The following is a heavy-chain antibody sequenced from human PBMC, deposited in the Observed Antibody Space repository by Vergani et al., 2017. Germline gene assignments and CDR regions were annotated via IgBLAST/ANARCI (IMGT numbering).Heavy chain of an antibody. Sequence: QVQLQQWGGGLLKPSETLSLTCVVTGGSFTSYHWTWIRQSPGEGLDWVGDIDHTGRPAYNPSLKSRLTMSVDKSRNQFSLTLNSVTATDTAIYFCARVNTETNGHLYYYYYMDVWGQGTAVTVS. CDR3: ARVNTETNGHLYYYYYMDV. D-gene: IGHD4-11*01. J-gene: IGHJ6*03. CDR1: GGSFTSYH. V-gene: IGHV4-34*01. CDR2: IDHTGRP.